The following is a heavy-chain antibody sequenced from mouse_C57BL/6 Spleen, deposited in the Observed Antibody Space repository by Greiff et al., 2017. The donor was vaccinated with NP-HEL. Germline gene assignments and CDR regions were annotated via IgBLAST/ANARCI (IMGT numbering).Heavy chain of an antibody. J-gene: IGHJ4*01. V-gene: IGHV1-82*01. Sequence: QVQLKESGPELVKPGASVKISCKASGYAFSSSWMNWVKQRPGKGLEWIGRIYPGDGDTNYNGKFKGKATLTADKSSSTAYMQLSSLTSEDSAVYFCARMGDPYYYAMDYWGQGTSVTVSS. CDR1: GYAFSSSW. CDR2: IYPGDGDT. CDR3: ARMGDPYYYAMDY.